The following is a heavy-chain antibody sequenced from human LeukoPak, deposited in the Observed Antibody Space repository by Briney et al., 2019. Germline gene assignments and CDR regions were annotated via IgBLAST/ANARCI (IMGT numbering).Heavy chain of an antibody. CDR1: GGSISSYY. D-gene: IGHD6-19*01. Sequence: SETLSLTCTVSGGSISSYYWSWIRQPPGKGLEWIGEINHSGSTNYNPSLKNRVTISVDTSKNQFSLKLSSVTAADTAVYYCARGSSGWSHYYYYYYMDAWGKGTTVTVSS. J-gene: IGHJ6*03. CDR2: INHSGST. V-gene: IGHV4-34*01. CDR3: ARGSSGWSHYYYYYYMDA.